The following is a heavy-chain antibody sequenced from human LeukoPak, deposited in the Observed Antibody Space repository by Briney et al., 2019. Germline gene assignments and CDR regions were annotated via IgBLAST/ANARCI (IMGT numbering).Heavy chain of an antibody. CDR2: TYYRSKWSS. CDR3: ARGRSWPLDY. D-gene: IGHD6-13*01. CDR1: GDSVSSNSVA. J-gene: IGHJ4*02. V-gene: IGHV6-1*01. Sequence: PSQTLSLTCAISGDSVSSNSVAWNWLRQSPSRGLEWLGRTYYRSKWSSDYAVSMESRVTINSDTSKNQFSLQLKSVTPEDTAVYYCARGRSWPLDYWGQGTLVTVSS.